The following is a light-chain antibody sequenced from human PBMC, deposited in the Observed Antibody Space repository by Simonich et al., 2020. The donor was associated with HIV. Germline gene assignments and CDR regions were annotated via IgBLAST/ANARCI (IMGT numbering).Light chain of an antibody. CDR1: QSVLYSSNNKNY. J-gene: IGKJ2*01. CDR2: CAS. V-gene: IGKV4-1*01. CDR3: QQYYTTPYT. Sequence: DIVMTQSPDSLAVSLGERATINCKSSQSVLYSSNNKNYLAWYQQKPGQPPKLLSHCASSRESGVPDRFSGSGSGTDFTLTISSLQAEDVAVYYCQQYYTTPYTFGQGTKLEIK.